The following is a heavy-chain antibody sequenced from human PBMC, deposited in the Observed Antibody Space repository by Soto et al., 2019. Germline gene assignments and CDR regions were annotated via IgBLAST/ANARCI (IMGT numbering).Heavy chain of an antibody. V-gene: IGHV4-34*01. Sequence: SETLSLTCAVYGGTFSGYYWSWIRQPPGKGLEWIGEINHSGSTNYNPSLKSRVTISVDTSKNQFSLKLSSVTAADTAVYYCGRDSYYYDSSGYYYGFDYWGQGTLVTVSS. CDR2: INHSGST. CDR3: GRDSYYYDSSGYYYGFDY. D-gene: IGHD3-22*01. J-gene: IGHJ4*02. CDR1: GGTFSGYY.